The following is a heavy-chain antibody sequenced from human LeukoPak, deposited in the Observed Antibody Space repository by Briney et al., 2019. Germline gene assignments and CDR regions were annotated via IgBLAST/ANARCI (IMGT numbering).Heavy chain of an antibody. V-gene: IGHV4-4*02. CDR3: AHNGWYSIDN. CDR2: VYRSGST. J-gene: IGHJ4*02. Sequence: SETLSLSCAVSGGSITSGNWWSWVRQSPGKGLQWIGEVYRSGSTNFNPSLKSRVTISVDTSKNQFSLKLSSVTAADTAVYYCAHNGWYSIDNWGQGTLVTVSS. D-gene: IGHD6-19*01. CDR1: GGSITSGNW.